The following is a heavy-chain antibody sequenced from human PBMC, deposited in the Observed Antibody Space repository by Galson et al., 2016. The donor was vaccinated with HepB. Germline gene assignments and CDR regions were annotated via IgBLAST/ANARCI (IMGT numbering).Heavy chain of an antibody. V-gene: IGHV1-18*04. CDR2: ISAFNGDT. D-gene: IGHD6-13*01. Sequence: SVKVSCKASGFTFGSIGITWVRQAPGQGLEWMGWISAFNGDTHSAQTFQGRITMTTDTLTSTAFLELTNLNSDDTAVYYCARDRAAGDIRNWFDPWGQGTLVTVSS. J-gene: IGHJ5*02. CDR3: ARDRAAGDIRNWFDP. CDR1: GFTFGSIG.